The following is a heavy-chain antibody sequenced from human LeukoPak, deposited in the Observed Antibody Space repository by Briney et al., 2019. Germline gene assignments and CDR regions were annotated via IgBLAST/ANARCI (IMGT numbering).Heavy chain of an antibody. V-gene: IGHV1-2*02. CDR2: INPNSGGT. J-gene: IGHJ4*02. CDR1: GYTFTGYY. CDR3: ARSPDILTGEKFDY. Sequence: ASVKVSCKASGYTFTGYYMHWVRQAPGQGLEGMGWINPNSGGTTYAQKFQDRVTMTRDTYISTGYMELSRLRSDDTAVYYCARSPDILTGEKFDYWGQGTLVTVSS. D-gene: IGHD3-9*01.